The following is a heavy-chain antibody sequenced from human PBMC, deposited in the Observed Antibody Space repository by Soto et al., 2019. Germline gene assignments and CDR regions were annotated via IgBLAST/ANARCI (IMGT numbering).Heavy chain of an antibody. J-gene: IGHJ4*02. D-gene: IGHD6-6*01. CDR2: IYYSGST. CDR1: GGSISSGGYY. Sequence: SETLSLTCTVSGGSISSGGYYWSWIRQHPGKGLEWIGYIYYSGSTYYNPSLKSRVSISIDTSRNQFSLKLTSVTAADTGVYYCASSSPFHYWGPGILVTVSS. CDR3: ASSSPFHY. V-gene: IGHV4-31*03.